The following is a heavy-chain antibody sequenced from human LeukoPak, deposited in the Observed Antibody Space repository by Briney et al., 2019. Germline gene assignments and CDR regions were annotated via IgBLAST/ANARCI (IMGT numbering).Heavy chain of an antibody. CDR1: GGSISTYY. D-gene: IGHD4-11*01. J-gene: IGHJ6*03. CDR2: VHYTGRT. Sequence: SETLSLTCTVSGGSISTYYWNWIRQPPGKGLEWMGYVHYTGRTNYNPSLKSRVTISVDTSKNQFSLKLSSVTATDTAVYVCARGRVSSSTWYSTYYYYFYMDVWGKGTTVTVSS. CDR3: ARGRVSSSTWYSTYYYYFYMDV. V-gene: IGHV4-59*01.